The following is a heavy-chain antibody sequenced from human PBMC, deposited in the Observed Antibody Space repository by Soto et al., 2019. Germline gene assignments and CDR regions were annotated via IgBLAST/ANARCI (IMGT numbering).Heavy chain of an antibody. CDR3: ARVKYCSSTRCLNAVDY. CDR1: GFTFSSYS. Sequence: PSETHTLTCTVSGFTFSSYSITWVRQAPGKGLEWVSSVTASSGFIHYADSVKGRFTISRDNARNSLYLQMNTLRAEDTAVYYCARVKYCSSTRCLNAVDYWGQGTLVTVSS. D-gene: IGHD2-2*01. CDR2: VTASSGFI. V-gene: IGHV3-21*01. J-gene: IGHJ4*02.